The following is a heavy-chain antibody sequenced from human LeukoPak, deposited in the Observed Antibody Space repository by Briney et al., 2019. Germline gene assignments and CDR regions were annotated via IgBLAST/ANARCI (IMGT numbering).Heavy chain of an antibody. CDR2: IFYSGST. J-gene: IGHJ4*02. V-gene: IGHV4-59*01. Sequence: PSETLSLTCTVSGGSISGFYWSWIRQPPGKGLGWIGYIFYSGSTNYNPSLKSRVTISVDTSKNQFSLKLSSVTAADTAVYYCARDSVGATRGFDYWGQGTLVTVSS. CDR3: ARDSVGATRGFDY. D-gene: IGHD1-26*01. CDR1: GGSISGFY.